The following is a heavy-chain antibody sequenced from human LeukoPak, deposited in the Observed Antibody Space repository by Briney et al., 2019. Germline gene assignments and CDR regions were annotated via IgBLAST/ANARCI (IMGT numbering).Heavy chain of an antibody. J-gene: IGHJ6*03. CDR3: TVYIDDYYYYYMYV. CDR2: IRSKANSNAT. D-gene: IGHD5-12*01. V-gene: IGHV3-73*01. Sequence: PGGSLRLSCAASGFTFSGSAMHWVRQASGKGLEWVGRIRSKANSNATAYAASVRGRFTISRDDSKNTAYLQMNNLKAEDTAVYYCTVYIDDYYYYYMYVWGKGTTVTVSS. CDR1: GFTFSGSA.